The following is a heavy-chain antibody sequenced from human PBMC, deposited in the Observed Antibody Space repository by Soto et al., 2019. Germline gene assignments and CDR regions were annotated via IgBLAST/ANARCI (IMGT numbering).Heavy chain of an antibody. J-gene: IGHJ5*02. D-gene: IGHD3-22*01. CDR1: GFTFSSYV. CDR2: ISGSGGST. Sequence: LGGSLRLSCAFSGFTFSSYVMSWVRQAPGKGLEWVSAISGSGGSTYYADSVKGRFTISRDNSKNTLYLQMNSLRADDTAVYYCAKVGYYDSSGNNWFEPWGQGTLVTVSS. V-gene: IGHV3-23*01. CDR3: AKVGYYDSSGNNWFEP.